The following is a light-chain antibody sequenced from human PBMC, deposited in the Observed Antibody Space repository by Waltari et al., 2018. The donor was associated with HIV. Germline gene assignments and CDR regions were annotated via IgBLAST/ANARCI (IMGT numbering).Light chain of an antibody. CDR2: EGI. CDR1: SSDVGRYNL. V-gene: IGLV2-23*01. CDR3: CSYAGSSNWV. J-gene: IGLJ3*02. Sequence: QSALTQPASVSGSPGQSITIPCPGSSSDVGRYNLVSWYQQHPAKAPKLMIYEGIKRPSGVSNRFSGSKSGNTASLTISGLQAEDEADYYCCSYAGSSNWVFGGGTKLTVL.